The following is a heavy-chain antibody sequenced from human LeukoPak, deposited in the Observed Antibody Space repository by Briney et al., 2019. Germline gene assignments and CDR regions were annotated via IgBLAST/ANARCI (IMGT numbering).Heavy chain of an antibody. CDR3: ASTTVPKAFDI. D-gene: IGHD4-17*01. Sequence: GGSLRLSCAASGFTFSSYAMHWVRQAPGKGLEWVAVISYDGSNKYYADSVKGRFTISRDNSKNTLYLQVNSLRAEDTAVYYCASTTVPKAFDIWGQGTMVTVSS. CDR1: GFTFSSYA. J-gene: IGHJ3*02. CDR2: ISYDGSNK. V-gene: IGHV3-30-3*01.